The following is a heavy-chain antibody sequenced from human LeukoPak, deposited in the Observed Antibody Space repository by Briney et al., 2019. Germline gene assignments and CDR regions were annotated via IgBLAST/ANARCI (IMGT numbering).Heavy chain of an antibody. D-gene: IGHD2-15*01. J-gene: IGHJ4*02. CDR2: IIPIFGTA. CDR1: GGTFISYA. Sequence: SVKVSCKASGGTFISYAISWVRQAPGQGLEWMGRIIPIFGTANYAQKFQGRVTITTDESTSTAYMELSSLRSEDTAVYYCASVVGGDGDFDYWGQGTLVTVSS. V-gene: IGHV1-69*05. CDR3: ASVVGGDGDFDY.